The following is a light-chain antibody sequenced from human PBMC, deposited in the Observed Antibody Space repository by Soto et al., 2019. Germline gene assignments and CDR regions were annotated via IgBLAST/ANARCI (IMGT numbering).Light chain of an antibody. V-gene: IGKV3-20*01. CDR3: EQYGSAGT. J-gene: IGKJ1*01. CDR1: QSVSNNY. CDR2: GAS. Sequence: ENVLTQSPGTLSLSPGVRATLSCRASQSVSNNYLAWYQQIPGQAPRLLIYGASNRATGIPDRFSGSGSGTDFTLTISRLEPEDYAVYYCEQYGSAGTFGQGTKVEIK.